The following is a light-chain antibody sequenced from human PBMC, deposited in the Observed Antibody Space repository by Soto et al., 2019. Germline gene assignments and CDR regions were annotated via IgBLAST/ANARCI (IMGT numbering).Light chain of an antibody. Sequence: SYELTQPPSVSVAPGKTATITCGGNNIGSKSVHWYQQKPGQAPVLVIYYDNDRPSGIPERFSGSNSGNTATLTINRVEAGDEADYSCQVWDTSSDHPGVFGGGTKLTVL. CDR3: QVWDTSSDHPGV. CDR1: NIGSKS. V-gene: IGLV3-21*04. J-gene: IGLJ2*01. CDR2: YDN.